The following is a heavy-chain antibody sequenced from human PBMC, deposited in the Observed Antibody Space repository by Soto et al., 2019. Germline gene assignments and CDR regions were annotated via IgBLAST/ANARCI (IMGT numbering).Heavy chain of an antibody. CDR2: IKQDGSEK. J-gene: IGHJ6*02. V-gene: IGHV3-7*05. CDR3: AREEFYHEGHYGMDV. Sequence: GGSLRLSCAASGFTFSSYWMSWVRQAPGKGLEWVANIKQDGSEKYYVDSVKGRFTISRDNAKNSLYLQMNSLRAEDTAVYYCAREEFYHEGHYGMDVWGQGTTVTVSS. CDR1: GFTFSSYW. D-gene: IGHD3-10*01.